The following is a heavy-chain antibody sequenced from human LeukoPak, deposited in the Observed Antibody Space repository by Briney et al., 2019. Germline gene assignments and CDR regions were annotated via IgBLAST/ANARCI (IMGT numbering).Heavy chain of an antibody. D-gene: IGHD4-17*01. CDR3: TTGRLAPVTTFDY. V-gene: IGHV3-15*01. Sequence: TGGSLRLSCVASGFTFSNYGMNWVRQAPGKGLEWVGRIKSKTDGGTTDYAAPVKGRFTISRDDSKNTLYLQMNSLKTEDTAVYYCTTGRLAPVTTFDYWGQGTLVTVSS. CDR2: IKSKTDGGTT. CDR1: GFTFSNYG. J-gene: IGHJ4*02.